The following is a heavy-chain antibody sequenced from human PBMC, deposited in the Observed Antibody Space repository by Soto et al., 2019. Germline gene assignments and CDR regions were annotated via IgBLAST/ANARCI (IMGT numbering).Heavy chain of an antibody. CDR1: GGSISSYY. V-gene: IGHV4-59*01. CDR2: IYYSGST. CDR3: ARGGRRQSGKRKPGSYYYGMDV. J-gene: IGHJ6*02. D-gene: IGHD1-1*01. Sequence: PSETLSLTCTVSGGSISSYYWSWIRQPPGKGLEWIGYIYYSGSTNYNPSLKSRVTISVDTSKNQFSLKLSSVTAADTAVYYCARGGRRQSGKRKPGSYYYGMDVWGQGTTVTVSS.